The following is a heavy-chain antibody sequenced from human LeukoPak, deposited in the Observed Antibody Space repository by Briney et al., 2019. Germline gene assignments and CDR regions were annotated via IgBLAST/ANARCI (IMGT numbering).Heavy chain of an antibody. V-gene: IGHV3-7*01. CDR3: ATVRPDDGSGNSYYRDLHI. Sequence: ETLSLTCTVSGGSISSSSYYWGWIRQPPGKGLEWVANIKQDGSETYYVDSVKGRFTISRDNAQNSLYLQMNSLSAEDTAVYYCATVRPDDGSGNSYYRDLHIWGQGTKVTVAS. D-gene: IGHD2-2*01. CDR1: GGSISSSSYY. CDR2: IKQDGSET. J-gene: IGHJ3*02.